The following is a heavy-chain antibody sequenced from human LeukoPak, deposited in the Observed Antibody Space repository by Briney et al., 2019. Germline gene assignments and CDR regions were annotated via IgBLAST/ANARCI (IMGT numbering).Heavy chain of an antibody. D-gene: IGHD3-10*01. CDR2: IYYSGST. CDR3: AREAGTPYFDY. J-gene: IGHJ4*02. Sequence: SETLSLTCTVSGGSISSYYWSWIRQPPGKGLEWIGYIYYSGSTNYNPSLKSRVTISVDTSKNQFSLKLSSVTAADTAVYYCAREAGTPYFDYWGQGTLVTVSS. V-gene: IGHV4-59*12. CDR1: GGSISSYY.